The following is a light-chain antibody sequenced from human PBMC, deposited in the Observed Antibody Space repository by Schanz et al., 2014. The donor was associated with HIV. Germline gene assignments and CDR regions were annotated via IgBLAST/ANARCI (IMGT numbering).Light chain of an antibody. CDR2: EVT. CDR3: CSYAGIYSIL. V-gene: IGLV2-23*02. CDR1: RNDVGTYNL. Sequence: QSVLTQPASVSGSPGQSITISCTGTRNDVGTYNLVSWYQQHPGKAPQLMIYEVTKRPSGVSDRFSGSKSGTSASLAITGLQAEDEADYYCCSYAGIYSILFGGGTKLTVL. J-gene: IGLJ2*01.